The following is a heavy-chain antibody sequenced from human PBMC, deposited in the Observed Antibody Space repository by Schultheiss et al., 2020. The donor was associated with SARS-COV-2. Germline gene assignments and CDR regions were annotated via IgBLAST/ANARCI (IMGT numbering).Heavy chain of an antibody. CDR2: IYYSGST. Sequence: SETLSLTCTVSGGSISSGDYYWSWIRQPPGKGLEWIGYIYYSGSTYYNPSLKSRVTISVDTSKNQFSLKLSSVTAADTAVYYCARDSPRYYGSGSVYGMDVWGQGTTVTVSS. V-gene: IGHV4-30-4*01. J-gene: IGHJ6*02. D-gene: IGHD3-10*01. CDR1: GGSISSGDYY. CDR3: ARDSPRYYGSGSVYGMDV.